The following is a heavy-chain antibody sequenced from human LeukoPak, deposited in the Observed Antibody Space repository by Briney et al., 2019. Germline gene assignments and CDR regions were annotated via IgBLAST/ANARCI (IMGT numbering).Heavy chain of an antibody. V-gene: IGHV3-23*01. CDR2: ISGSGGST. J-gene: IGHJ4*02. D-gene: IGHD4-23*01. Sequence: GSLRLSCAASGFTFSSYAMSWVRQAPGKGLEWVSAISGSGGSTYYADSVEGRFTISRDNSKNTLYLQMNSLRAEDTAVYYCAKDPRYGGNSGYWGQGTLVTVSS. CDR3: AKDPRYGGNSGY. CDR1: GFTFSSYA.